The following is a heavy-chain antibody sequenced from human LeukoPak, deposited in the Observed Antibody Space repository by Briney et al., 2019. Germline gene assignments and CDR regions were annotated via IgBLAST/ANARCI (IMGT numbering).Heavy chain of an antibody. J-gene: IGHJ4*02. D-gene: IGHD3-9*01. V-gene: IGHV3-30*18. CDR3: AKERLGMSFFDY. CDR1: GFTFINYA. Sequence: PGGSLRLSCAASGFTFINYAMTWVRQAPGKGLEWVAVISHDGSNKYYVDSVQGRFTVSRDNSKNTVYLQMNSLRPEDTAVYYCAKERLGMSFFDYWGQGALVTVSS. CDR2: ISHDGSNK.